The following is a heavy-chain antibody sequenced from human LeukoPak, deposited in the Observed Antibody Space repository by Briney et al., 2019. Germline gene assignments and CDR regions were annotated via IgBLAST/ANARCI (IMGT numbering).Heavy chain of an antibody. V-gene: IGHV1-46*01. CDR2: INPSGGST. D-gene: IGHD4-17*01. CDR3: ARGLYGDFFDY. J-gene: IGHJ4*02. CDR1: GYTFTSYY. Sequence: ASVKVSCKASGYTFTSYYMHWVRQAPAQGLEWMGIINPSGGSTSYAQKSQGRVTMTRDTSTSTVYMELSSLRSEDTAVYYCARGLYGDFFDYWGQGTLVTVSS.